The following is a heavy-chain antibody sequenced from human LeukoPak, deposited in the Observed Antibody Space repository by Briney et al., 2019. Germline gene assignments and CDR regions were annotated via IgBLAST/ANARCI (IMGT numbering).Heavy chain of an antibody. CDR2: IYYSGST. V-gene: IGHV4-59*01. J-gene: IGHJ4*02. CDR3: ARIRLVGAIAPDY. CDR1: GGSISSYY. Sequence: SETLSLTCTVSGGSISSYYWSWIRQPPGKGLEWIGYIYYSGSTNYNPSLKSRVTISVDTSKNQFSLKLSSVTAADTAVYYCARIRLVGAIAPDYWGQGTLVTVSS. D-gene: IGHD1-26*01.